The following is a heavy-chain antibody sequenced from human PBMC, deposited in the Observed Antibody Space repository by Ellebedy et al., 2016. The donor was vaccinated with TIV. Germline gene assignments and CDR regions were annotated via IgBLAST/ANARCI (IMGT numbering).Heavy chain of an antibody. J-gene: IGHJ5*02. CDR2: ISSSGSTI. V-gene: IGHV3-48*04. Sequence: GESLKISXAASGFTFSSYAMSWVRQAPGKGLEWVSYISSSGSTIYYADSVKGRFTISRDNAKNSLYLQMNSLRAEDTAVYYCARRTPYYYDSSGYYNWFDPWGQGTLVTVSS. CDR3: ARRTPYYYDSSGYYNWFDP. CDR1: GFTFSSYA. D-gene: IGHD3-22*01.